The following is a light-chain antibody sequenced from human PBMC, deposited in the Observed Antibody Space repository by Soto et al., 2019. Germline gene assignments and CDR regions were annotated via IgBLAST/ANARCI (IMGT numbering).Light chain of an antibody. CDR1: SSDFGGYNY. CDR3: SSYTSSSTPVV. J-gene: IGLJ2*01. Sequence: QSPLTQPVSLSVTPAQSITIFCTATSSDFGGYNYVSWYQQHPGKAPKLMIYDVSNRPSGVSNRFSGSKSGNTASLTISGLQAEDEADYYCSSYTSSSTPVVFGGGTKVTVL. CDR2: DVS. V-gene: IGLV2-14*01.